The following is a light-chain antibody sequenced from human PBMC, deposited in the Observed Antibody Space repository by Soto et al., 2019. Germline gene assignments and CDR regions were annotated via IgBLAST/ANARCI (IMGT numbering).Light chain of an antibody. CDR2: LGS. CDR3: MQALKSLS. J-gene: IGKJ4*01. V-gene: IGKV2-28*01. Sequence: DIVMTQSPYSLPVTPGESASISCRSSQSLLHSNGYNYLDWYLQKPGQSPQLLIYLGSNRASGVPDRCSGSGSGTDFTLKISRVEDEDVGVYYCMQALKSLSFGGGTKVEIK. CDR1: QSLLHSNGYNY.